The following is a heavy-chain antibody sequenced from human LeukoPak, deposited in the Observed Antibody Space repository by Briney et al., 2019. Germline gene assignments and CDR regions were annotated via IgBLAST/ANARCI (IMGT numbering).Heavy chain of an antibody. Sequence: SETLSLTCTVSGGSISSYYWSWIGKPPGKGRSGIGYIYYSGSTNYNPSLKSRVTISVDTSKNQFSLKLSSVTAADTAVYYCARDSSGYYRGWFDPWGQGTLVTVSS. J-gene: IGHJ5*02. CDR3: ARDSSGYYRGWFDP. CDR1: GGSISSYY. D-gene: IGHD3-22*01. V-gene: IGHV4-59*01. CDR2: IYYSGST.